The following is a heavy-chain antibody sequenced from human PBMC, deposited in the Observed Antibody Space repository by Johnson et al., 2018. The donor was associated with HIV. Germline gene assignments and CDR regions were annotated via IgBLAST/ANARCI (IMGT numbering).Heavy chain of an antibody. V-gene: IGHV3-33*01. CDR1: GFTFSSYG. CDR3: ARASDAFDI. J-gene: IGHJ3*02. Sequence: QVQLMESGGGLVQPGGSLRLSCAASGFTFSSYGMHWVRQAPGKGLEWVAVIWYDGSQKYYTDSVKGRFTISRDNSKNTLYLQMNSLRAEDTAVYYCARASDAFDIWGQGTMVTVSS. CDR2: IWYDGSQK.